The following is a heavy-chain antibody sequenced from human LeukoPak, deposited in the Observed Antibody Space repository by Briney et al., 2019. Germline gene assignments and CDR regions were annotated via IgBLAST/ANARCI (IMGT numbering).Heavy chain of an antibody. CDR3: ARAGGDIVVVPAGPKRITEYYYFYMDV. CDR1: GFTFSSYS. D-gene: IGHD2-2*01. V-gene: IGHV3-21*01. J-gene: IGHJ6*03. CDR2: ISSSSSYI. Sequence: GGSLRLSCAASGFTFSSYSMNWVRRAPGKGLEWVSSISSSSSYIYYADSVKGRFTISRDNAKNSLYLQMNSLRAEDTAVYYCARAGGDIVVVPAGPKRITEYYYFYMDVWGKGTTVTVSS.